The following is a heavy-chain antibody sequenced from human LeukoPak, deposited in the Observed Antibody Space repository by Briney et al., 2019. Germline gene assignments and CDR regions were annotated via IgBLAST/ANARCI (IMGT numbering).Heavy chain of an antibody. CDR2: ISHDGSNK. Sequence: GGSLRLSCAASGFTFSSYAMSWVRQAPGKGLEWVAVISHDGSNKYYADSVKGRFTISRDNSKNTLYLQMNSLRAEDTAVYYCAKEVGTFTLDYWGQGTLVTVSS. J-gene: IGHJ4*02. CDR3: AKEVGTFTLDY. V-gene: IGHV3-30*18. D-gene: IGHD1-26*01. CDR1: GFTFSSYA.